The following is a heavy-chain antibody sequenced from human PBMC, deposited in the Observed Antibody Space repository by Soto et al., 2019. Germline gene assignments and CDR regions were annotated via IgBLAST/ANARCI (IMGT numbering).Heavy chain of an antibody. V-gene: IGHV2-5*02. CDR3: AHSPAPRVYFQH. CDR1: GFSLNTGGVT. Sequence: SGPTLVNPTQTLTLTCVFSGFSLNTGGVTVGWIRQPPGKALEWVALIYWDDGKRYSPSLKSRLTITKETSRNQVVLTMTNVDPEDTAAYFCAHSPAPRVYFQHWGEGTLVTVSS. D-gene: IGHD3-10*01. J-gene: IGHJ1*01. CDR2: IYWDDGK.